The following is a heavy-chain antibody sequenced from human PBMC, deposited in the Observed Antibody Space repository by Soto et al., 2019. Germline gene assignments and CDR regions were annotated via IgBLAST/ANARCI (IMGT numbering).Heavy chain of an antibody. CDR1: GFTFGDYA. CDR3: AKDIGCSSTSCYMGYYYYGMDV. D-gene: IGHD2-2*02. V-gene: IGHV3-9*01. Sequence: GGSLRLSCAASGFTFGDYAMQWVRQAPGKGLEWVSAISWNSGSIDYADSVKGRFTISRDNAKNSLYLQMNSLRAEDTALYYCAKDIGCSSTSCYMGYYYYGMDVWGQGTTVTVSS. J-gene: IGHJ6*02. CDR2: ISWNSGSI.